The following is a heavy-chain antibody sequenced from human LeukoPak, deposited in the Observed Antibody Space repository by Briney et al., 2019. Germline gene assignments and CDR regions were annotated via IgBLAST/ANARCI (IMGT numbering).Heavy chain of an antibody. V-gene: IGHV3-74*01. Sequence: GGSLRLSCAASGFTFSSYWIHSVRQAPGKGLVWVSRINSDGSSTSYADSVKGRFTISRDNAKNTLYLQLNSLGAEDTAVCYCAREEYCSGARCDMGWYGMDVWGQGTTVTVSS. CDR1: GFTFSSYW. D-gene: IGHD2-15*01. J-gene: IGHJ6*01. CDR2: INSDGSST. CDR3: AREEYCSGARCDMGWYGMDV.